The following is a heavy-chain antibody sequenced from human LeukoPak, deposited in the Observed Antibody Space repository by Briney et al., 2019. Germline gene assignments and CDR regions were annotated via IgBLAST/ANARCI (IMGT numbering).Heavy chain of an antibody. CDR3: ASFGMETHDAFDI. Sequence: ASVKVSCKASGYTFTGYYMHWVRQAPGQGLEWMGRINPNSGGTNYAQKFRGRVTTTRDTSISTAYMELSRLRSDDTAVYYCASFGMETHDAFDIWGQGTMVTVSS. J-gene: IGHJ3*02. CDR2: INPNSGGT. V-gene: IGHV1-2*06. D-gene: IGHD3-3*01. CDR1: GYTFTGYY.